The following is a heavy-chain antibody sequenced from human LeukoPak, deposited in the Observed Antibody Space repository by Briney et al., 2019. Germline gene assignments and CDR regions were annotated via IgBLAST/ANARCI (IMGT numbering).Heavy chain of an antibody. Sequence: LRMSCEASVYTLTRYYTYWGRNTPGEGLEWVGIFNPRRVGTNYTQKIQGRDTMNRDTSTSTVYMVLSSLRSEDTAVYYCARDLLPAPKYAGTAEKGQNWGQGTLVTVSS. CDR3: ARDLLPAPKYAGTAEKGQN. CDR2: FNPRRVGT. J-gene: IGHJ4*01. D-gene: IGHD1-1*01. CDR1: VYTLTRYY. V-gene: IGHV1-46*01.